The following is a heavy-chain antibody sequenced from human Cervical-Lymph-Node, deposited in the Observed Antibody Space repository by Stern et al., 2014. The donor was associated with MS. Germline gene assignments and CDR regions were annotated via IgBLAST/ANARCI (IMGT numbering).Heavy chain of an antibody. CDR2: ASNDGSNT. D-gene: IGHD1-26*01. CDR1: GFIFNNYA. V-gene: IGHV3-30*04. J-gene: IGHJ4*02. Sequence: QVQLVQSGGGVVQPGRSLRLSCAASGFIFNNYAMHWVRQTPVKGLEWVAAASNDGSNTHYADSVKGRFTISRDNSKNTLYLQINSLTAEDTAVYYCARWGPIVGTTVTFDYWGQGTLVTVSS. CDR3: ARWGPIVGTTVTFDY.